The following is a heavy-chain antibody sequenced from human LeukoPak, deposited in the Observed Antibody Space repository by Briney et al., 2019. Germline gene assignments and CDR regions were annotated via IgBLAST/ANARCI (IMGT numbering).Heavy chain of an antibody. CDR3: ARITYDSSGYCFDY. Sequence: ASVKVSCKASGYTFTGYYMHWVRQAPGQGLEWMGWINPNSGGTNYAQKFQGRVTMTRDTSISTAYMELSRLRSDDTAVYNCARITYDSSGYCFDYWGQGTLVTVSS. V-gene: IGHV1-2*02. CDR1: GYTFTGYY. J-gene: IGHJ4*02. D-gene: IGHD3-22*01. CDR2: INPNSGGT.